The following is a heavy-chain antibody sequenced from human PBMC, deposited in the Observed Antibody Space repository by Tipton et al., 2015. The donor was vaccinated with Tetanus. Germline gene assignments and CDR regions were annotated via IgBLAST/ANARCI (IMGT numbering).Heavy chain of an antibody. CDR2: IHYSGDT. Sequence: TLSLTCTVSRGSISNYYWSWIRQPPGKGLEWIGYIHYSGDTNYNYNPSLQSRLTISVDTSKNQFSLNLGSVTAADTAVYYCARVGLHVVAGTGQYYFDYWGRGTLVTVSS. CDR3: ARVGLHVVAGTGQYYFDY. V-gene: IGHV4-59*01. D-gene: IGHD6-19*01. CDR1: RGSISNYY. J-gene: IGHJ4*02.